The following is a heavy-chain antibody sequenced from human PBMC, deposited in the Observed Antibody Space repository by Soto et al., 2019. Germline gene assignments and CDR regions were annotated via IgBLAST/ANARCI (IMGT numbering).Heavy chain of an antibody. Sequence: QVQLVQSGAEVKKPGASVKVSCKASGYTFTSYYMHWVRQAPGQGLEWMGIINPSGGSTSYAQKFQGRVTMTRDTSTSTVYMELSSLRSEDTAVYYCARGREVGYSGYDYEISDYWGQGTLVTVSS. CDR2: INPSGGST. V-gene: IGHV1-46*01. J-gene: IGHJ4*02. CDR1: GYTFTSYY. CDR3: ARGREVGYSGYDYEISDY. D-gene: IGHD5-12*01.